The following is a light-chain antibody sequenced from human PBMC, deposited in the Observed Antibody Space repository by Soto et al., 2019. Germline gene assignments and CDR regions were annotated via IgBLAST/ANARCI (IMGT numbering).Light chain of an antibody. V-gene: IGKV3-20*01. Sequence: EIVLTQSPGTLSLSPGERATLSCRASQSVTSNYLAWYQQKAGQAPRLLIYGASSRATGISDRFSGSGSGTDFTLTISRLEPEDYAVYYCQQYTSTPITFGQGTRLEIK. CDR1: QSVTSNY. CDR3: QQYTSTPIT. J-gene: IGKJ5*01. CDR2: GAS.